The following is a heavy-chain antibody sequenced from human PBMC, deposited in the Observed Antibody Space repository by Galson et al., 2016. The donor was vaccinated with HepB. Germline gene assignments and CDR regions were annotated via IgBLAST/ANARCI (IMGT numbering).Heavy chain of an antibody. J-gene: IGHJ2*01. CDR2: INSARSSDASSV. CDR1: GFTFSSYW. V-gene: IGHV3-74*01. Sequence: SLRLSCAASGFTFSSYWMHWVRQAPGKGLVWVSRINSARSSDASSVSYADSVKGRFTFSRDNSKNTLYLQMTSLRAEDTAVYYCVSGIAVTTSNSFWYFDLWGRGTLVTVSS. CDR3: VSGIAVTTSNSFWYFDL. D-gene: IGHD3-10*01.